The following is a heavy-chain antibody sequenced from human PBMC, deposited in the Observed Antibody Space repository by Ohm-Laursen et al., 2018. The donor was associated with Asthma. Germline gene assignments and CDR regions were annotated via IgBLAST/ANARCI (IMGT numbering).Heavy chain of an antibody. J-gene: IGHJ3*02. CDR3: ARGEYSSSYDAFDI. CDR2: INHSGRT. V-gene: IGHV4-34*01. Sequence: SQTLSLTCAVYGGSFSGYYWSWLRQPPGQGLEGIGEINHSGRTNYNPSLKSRVTISVDTSKNQFSLRLSSVTAADTAVYYCARGEYSSSYDAFDIWGQGTMVTVSS. D-gene: IGHD6-6*01. CDR1: GGSFSGYY.